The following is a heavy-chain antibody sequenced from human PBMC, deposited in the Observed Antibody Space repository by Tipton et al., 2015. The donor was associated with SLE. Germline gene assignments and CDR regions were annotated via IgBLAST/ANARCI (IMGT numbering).Heavy chain of an antibody. D-gene: IGHD3-3*01. CDR2: IYYSGST. CDR3: ARGGGIRFLEWDYYYKDV. J-gene: IGHJ6*03. V-gene: IGHV4-59*07. Sequence: QLVQSGTEVKKPGASVKVSCKASGYTFTSYGINWIRQPPGKGLEWIGYIYYSGSTNYNPSLKSRVTISVDTSKNQFSLKLSSVTAADTAVYYCARGGGIRFLEWDYYYKDVWGKGTTVTVSS. CDR1: GYTFTSYG.